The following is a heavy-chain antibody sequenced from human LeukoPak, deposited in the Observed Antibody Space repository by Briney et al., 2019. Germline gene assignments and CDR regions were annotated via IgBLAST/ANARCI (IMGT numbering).Heavy chain of an antibody. D-gene: IGHD3-10*01. Sequence: SETLSLTCAVYGGPFSDYYWSWVRQPPGKGPEWIGEIDQSGSTNYNPSLKSRVTITIDTSKNQFSLKLNSVTAADTAVYYCAINDGSGSYYKSDYWGQGTLVTVSS. CDR3: AINDGSGSYYKSDY. CDR1: GGPFSDYY. J-gene: IGHJ4*02. V-gene: IGHV4-34*01. CDR2: IDQSGST.